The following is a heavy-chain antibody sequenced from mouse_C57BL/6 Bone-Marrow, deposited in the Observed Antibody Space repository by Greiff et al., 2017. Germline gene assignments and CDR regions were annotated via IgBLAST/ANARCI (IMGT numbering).Heavy chain of an antibody. J-gene: IGHJ2*01. Sequence: VQLQQPGAELVMPGASVKLSCKASGYTFTSYWMHWVKQRPGQGLEWIGEIDPSDSYTNYNQKFKGKSTLTVDKSSSTAYMQLSSLTSEDSAVYYCARDYGYDLDDWGQGTTLTVSS. CDR1: GYTFTSYW. CDR2: IDPSDSYT. CDR3: ARDYGYDLDD. V-gene: IGHV1-69*01. D-gene: IGHD2-2*01.